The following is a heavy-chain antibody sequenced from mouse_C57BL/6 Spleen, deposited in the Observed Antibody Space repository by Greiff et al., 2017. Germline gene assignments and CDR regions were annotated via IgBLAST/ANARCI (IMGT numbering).Heavy chain of an antibody. CDR3: ATPSYYGSSYGYFDV. V-gene: IGHV1-19*01. CDR1: GYTFTDYY. J-gene: IGHJ1*03. CDR2: INPYNGGT. Sequence: VQLQQSGPVLVKPGASVKMSCKASGYTFTDYYMNWVKQSHGKSLEWIGVINPYNGGTSYNQKFKGKATLTVDKSSSTAYMELNSLTSEDSAVYYCATPSYYGSSYGYFDVWGTGTTVTVSS. D-gene: IGHD1-1*01.